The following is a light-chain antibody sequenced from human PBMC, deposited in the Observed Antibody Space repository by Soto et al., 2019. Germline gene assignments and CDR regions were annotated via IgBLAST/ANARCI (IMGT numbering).Light chain of an antibody. J-gene: IGKJ5*01. CDR3: QQSYSTSIA. V-gene: IGKV1-39*01. CDR1: QSISIY. Sequence: IQMTQSPSSLSASVGDRVTIACRASQSISIYLNWYQQKPGKAPKLLIYAASSLQSGVPSRFSGSGSGTDFTLTTSSLQPEDFATYYCQQSYSTSIAFGQGTRLEI. CDR2: AAS.